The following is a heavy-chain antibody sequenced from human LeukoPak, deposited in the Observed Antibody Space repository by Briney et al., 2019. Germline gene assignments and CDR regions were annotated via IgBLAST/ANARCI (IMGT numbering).Heavy chain of an antibody. Sequence: PSETLSLTCTVSGGSISTHYWSWIRQPPGKGLEWIGYIYYSGSTNYNPSLKSRVTISVDTSKNQFSLKLSSVTAADTAVYYCARSSPKYGSGSYQYDYWGQGTLVTVSS. CDR1: GGSISTHY. CDR2: IYYSGST. J-gene: IGHJ4*02. CDR3: ARSSPKYGSGSYQYDY. D-gene: IGHD3-10*01. V-gene: IGHV4-59*11.